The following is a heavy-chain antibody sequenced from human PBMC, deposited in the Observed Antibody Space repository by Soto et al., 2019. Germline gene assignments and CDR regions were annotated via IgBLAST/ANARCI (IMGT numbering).Heavy chain of an antibody. CDR2: IYHSGNT. CDR3: ASRWGEGRVDY. V-gene: IGHV4-4*02. CDR1: GGSISSSNW. Sequence: QVQLQESGPGLVKPSGTLSLTCAVSGGSISSSNWWSWVRQPPGKGLEWIGEIYHSGNTNYNPSLKRRVTMAVDKSSNQFSRKLSSVTAADTAVYYCASRWGEGRVDYWGQGTLVTVSS. J-gene: IGHJ4*02. D-gene: IGHD3-10*01.